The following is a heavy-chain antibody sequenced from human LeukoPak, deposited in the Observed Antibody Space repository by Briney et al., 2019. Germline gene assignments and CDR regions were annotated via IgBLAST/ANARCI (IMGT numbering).Heavy chain of an antibody. Sequence: SETLSLTCTVSGGSISSYYWNWIRQPPGKGLEWIGYVYYSGNTNYNPSLTSRVTISVDTSRNQFSLKLSSVTAADTAVYYCARDGDDSTGYASNWFDPWGQGTLVTVSS. J-gene: IGHJ5*02. CDR2: VYYSGNT. CDR3: ARDGDDSTGYASNWFDP. CDR1: GGSISSYY. V-gene: IGHV4-59*01. D-gene: IGHD3-22*01.